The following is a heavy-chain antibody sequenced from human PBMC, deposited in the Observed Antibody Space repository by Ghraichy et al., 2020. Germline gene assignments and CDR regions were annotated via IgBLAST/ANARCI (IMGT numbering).Heavy chain of an antibody. CDR2: IHYSGRT. J-gene: IGHJ4*02. CDR3: ARGPWKELHFAY. D-gene: IGHD5-18*01. Sequence: SETLSLICTVSGGSITSDYWTWIRQPPGKGLEWIGYIHYSGRTNYNPSLKSRIIMSVDKSKHQFSLRLRSVTAADTALYYCARGPWKELHFAYWGQGIMVTVSS. CDR1: GGSITSDY. V-gene: IGHV4-59*01.